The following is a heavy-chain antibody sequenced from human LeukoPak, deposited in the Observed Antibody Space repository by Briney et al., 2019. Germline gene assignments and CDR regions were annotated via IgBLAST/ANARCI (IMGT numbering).Heavy chain of an antibody. Sequence: SETLSLTCTVSGGSISSYYWSWIRQPAGKGLEWIGRIYTSGSTNYNPSLKSRVTMSVDTSKNQFSLKLSSVTAADTAVYYCARGRNGAAADAPWWFDPWGQGTLVTVSS. CDR1: GGSISSYY. V-gene: IGHV4-4*07. J-gene: IGHJ5*02. CDR2: IYTSGST. D-gene: IGHD6-13*01. CDR3: ARGRNGAAADAPWWFDP.